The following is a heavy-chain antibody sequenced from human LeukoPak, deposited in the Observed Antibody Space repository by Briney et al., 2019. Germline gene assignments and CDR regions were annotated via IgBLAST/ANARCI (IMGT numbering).Heavy chain of an antibody. J-gene: IGHJ6*02. Sequence: ASVKVSCKASGYTFTGYYMHWVRQAPGQGLEWMGWINPNSGGTNYAQKFQGRVTMTRDTSISTAYMELSRLGSDDTAVYYCASLWFGELSHYGMDVWGQGTTVTVSS. D-gene: IGHD3-10*01. CDR1: GYTFTGYY. CDR3: ASLWFGELSHYGMDV. V-gene: IGHV1-2*02. CDR2: INPNSGGT.